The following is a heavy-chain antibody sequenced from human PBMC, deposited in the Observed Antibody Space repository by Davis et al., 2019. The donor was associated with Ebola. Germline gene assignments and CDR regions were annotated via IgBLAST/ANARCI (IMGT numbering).Heavy chain of an antibody. CDR1: GYSFTSYW. CDR2: IYPGDSDT. D-gene: IGHD3-10*01. CDR3: ARRRYYYGSGSYDWDY. J-gene: IGHJ4*02. V-gene: IGHV5-51*01. Sequence: GESLKISCQGSGYSFTSYWIGWVRQMPGKGLEWMGIIYPGDSDTRYSPSFQGQVTISADKSISTAYPQWSSLKASDTAMYYCARRRYYYGSGSYDWDYWGQGTLVTVSS.